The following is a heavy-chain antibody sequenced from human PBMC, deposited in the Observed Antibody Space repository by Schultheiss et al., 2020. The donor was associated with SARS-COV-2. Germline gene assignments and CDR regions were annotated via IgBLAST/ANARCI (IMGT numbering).Heavy chain of an antibody. V-gene: IGHV3-30*01. J-gene: IGHJ4*02. CDR1: GFTFSSYA. CDR3: AKEHQLETLSFDY. Sequence: GGSLRLSCAASGFTFSSYAMHWVRQAPGKGLEWVAVISYDGSNKYYADSVKGRFTISRDNSKNTLYLQMNSLRPEDTAVYYCAKEHQLETLSFDYWGQGTLVTVSS. D-gene: IGHD2-2*01. CDR2: ISYDGSNK.